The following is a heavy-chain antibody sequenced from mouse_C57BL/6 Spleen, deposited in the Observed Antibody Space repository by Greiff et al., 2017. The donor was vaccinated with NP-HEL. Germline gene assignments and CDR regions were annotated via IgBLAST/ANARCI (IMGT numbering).Heavy chain of an antibody. D-gene: IGHD2-4*01. J-gene: IGHJ3*01. Sequence: QVQLKQSGAELVRPGASVTLSCKASGYTFTDYEMHWVKQTPVHGLEWIGAIDPETGGTAYNQKFKGKAILTADKSSSTAYMELRSLTSEDSAVYYCTKRGIYYDPSWFAYWGQGTLVTVSA. CDR2: IDPETGGT. CDR1: GYTFTDYE. V-gene: IGHV1-15*01. CDR3: TKRGIYYDPSWFAY.